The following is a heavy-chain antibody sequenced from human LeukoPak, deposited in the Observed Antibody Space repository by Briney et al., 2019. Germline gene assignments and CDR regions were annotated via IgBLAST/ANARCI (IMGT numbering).Heavy chain of an antibody. CDR3: ARWAAAGMWYFDL. V-gene: IGHV4-4*02. CDR2: IYHSGGT. Sequence: PSGTLSLTCAVSGGSISSSNWWSWVRQPPGKGLEWIGEIYHSGGTTYNPSLKSRVTISVDKSKNQFSLKLSSVTAADTAVYYCARWAAAGMWYFDLWGRGTLVTVSS. D-gene: IGHD6-13*01. CDR1: GGSISSSNW. J-gene: IGHJ2*01.